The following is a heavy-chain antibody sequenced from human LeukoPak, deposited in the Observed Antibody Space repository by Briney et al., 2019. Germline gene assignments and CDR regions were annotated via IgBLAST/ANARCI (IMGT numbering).Heavy chain of an antibody. CDR3: ARDFAATPYYFDY. CDR1: GFTFSSYS. D-gene: IGHD6-25*01. Sequence: PGGSLRLSCAASGFTFSSYSMNWVRQAPGKGLEWVSSISSSSSYIYYADSVKGRFTISRDNAKNSLYLQMNGLRAEDTAVYYCARDFAATPYYFDYWGQGTLVTVSA. CDR2: ISSSSSYI. V-gene: IGHV3-21*01. J-gene: IGHJ4*02.